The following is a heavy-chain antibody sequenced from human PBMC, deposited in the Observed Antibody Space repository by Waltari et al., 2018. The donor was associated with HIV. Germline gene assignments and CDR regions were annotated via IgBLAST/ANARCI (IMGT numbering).Heavy chain of an antibody. CDR3: ARASHYFEFSTFDGDYYFDL. CDR1: GFSVSNHW. V-gene: IGHV3-74*01. D-gene: IGHD3-9*01. Sequence: VQLVESGGGSIKSGGSLRLSCAASGFSVSNHWMEWVRQGPGKGLVGLGGINSDGSTREYADAVKGRFVISRDNARNTVYLQVNSLRVEDTAVYYCARASHYFEFSTFDGDYYFDLWGRGTRVAVSS. CDR2: INSDGSTR. J-gene: IGHJ4*02.